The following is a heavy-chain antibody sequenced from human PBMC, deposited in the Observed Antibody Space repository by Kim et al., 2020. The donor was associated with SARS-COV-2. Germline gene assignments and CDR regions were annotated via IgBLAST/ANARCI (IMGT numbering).Heavy chain of an antibody. CDR2: ISSSSNYI. CDR1: GFTFSSYN. Sequence: GGSLRLSCAASGFTFSSYNMNWVRQAPGKGLEWVSSISSSSNYIYYVNSVKGRFTISRDNAKNSLYLQMNSLRAEDTAVYYCARYDLLTGELDYWGQGTLVTVSS. D-gene: IGHD3-9*01. J-gene: IGHJ4*02. CDR3: ARYDLLTGELDY. V-gene: IGHV3-21*01.